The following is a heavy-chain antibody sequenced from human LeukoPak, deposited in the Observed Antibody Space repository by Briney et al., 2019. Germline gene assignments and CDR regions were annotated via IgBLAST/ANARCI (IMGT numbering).Heavy chain of an antibody. V-gene: IGHV3-21*01. J-gene: IGHJ6*03. CDR1: GFTFSSYS. CDR3: ARESRLRFLEWLPSANFYMDV. D-gene: IGHD3-3*01. CDR2: ISSSSSYI. Sequence: GGSLRLSCAASGFTFSSYSMNWVRQAPGKGLEWVSSISSSSSYIYYADSVKGRFTISRDNAKNSLCLQMNSLRAEDTAVYYCARESRLRFLEWLPSANFYMDVWGKGTTVTVSS.